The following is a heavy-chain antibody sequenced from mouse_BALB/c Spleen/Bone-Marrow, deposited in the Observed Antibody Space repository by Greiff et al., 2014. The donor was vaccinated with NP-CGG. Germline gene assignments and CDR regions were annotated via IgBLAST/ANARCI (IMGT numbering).Heavy chain of an antibody. J-gene: IGHJ3*01. CDR3: ARHAYYDQTEVSFVY. Sequence: EVQRVESGGGLVKSGGSLKLSCAASGFSFNSYGMSWVRQTPEKRLEWVATISGGGSYTFYPDSVKGRFTISRDNAKNNLYLQLSSRRSEDTALYYCARHAYYDQTEVSFVYWGQGTLVTVSA. CDR2: ISGGGSYT. V-gene: IGHV5-9-2*01. D-gene: IGHD2-4*01. CDR1: GFSFNSYG.